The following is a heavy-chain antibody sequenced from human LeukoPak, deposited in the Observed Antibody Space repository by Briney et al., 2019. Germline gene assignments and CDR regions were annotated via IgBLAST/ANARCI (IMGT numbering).Heavy chain of an antibody. V-gene: IGHV1-2*02. Sequence: ASVKVSCKASGYTFTGYYMHWVRQAPGQGLEWMGWINPNSGGTNYAQKFQGRVTMTRDTSISTAYMELSRLRSDDTAVYYCAASLDTRAATPLDYWGQGTLVTVSS. CDR2: INPNSGGT. CDR1: GYTFTGYY. CDR3: AASLDTRAATPLDY. D-gene: IGHD2-15*01. J-gene: IGHJ4*02.